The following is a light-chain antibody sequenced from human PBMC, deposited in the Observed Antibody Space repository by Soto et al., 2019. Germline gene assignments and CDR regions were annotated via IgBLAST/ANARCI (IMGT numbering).Light chain of an antibody. J-gene: IGKJ2*01. Sequence: EILLTQSPGTLSLSPGERATLSCRASQSVRNSYLAWYQQKPGQAPRLLIYGASGRATGIPDRFSGSGSGTDFTRTISRLEPEEFAVSYCQQCGSASSTLGQGTKLEI. V-gene: IGKV3-20*01. CDR1: QSVRNSY. CDR3: QQCGSASST. CDR2: GAS.